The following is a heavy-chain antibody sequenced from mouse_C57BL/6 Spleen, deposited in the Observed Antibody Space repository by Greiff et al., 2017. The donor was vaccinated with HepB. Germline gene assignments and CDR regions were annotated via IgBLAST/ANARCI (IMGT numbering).Heavy chain of an antibody. CDR3: ARNYYGSSLYYYAMDY. V-gene: IGHV1-76*01. Sequence: QVHVKQSGAELVRPGASVKLSCKASGYTFTDYYINWVKQRPGQGLEWIARIYPGSGNTYYNEKFTGKATLTAEKSSSNAYMQLSSLTSEDSAVYFCARNYYGSSLYYYAMDYWGQGTSVTVSS. CDR1: GYTFTDYY. J-gene: IGHJ4*01. CDR2: IYPGSGNT. D-gene: IGHD1-1*01.